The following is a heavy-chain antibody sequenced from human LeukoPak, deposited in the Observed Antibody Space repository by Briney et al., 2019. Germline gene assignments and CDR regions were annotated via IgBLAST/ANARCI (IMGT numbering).Heavy chain of an antibody. CDR3: ARGKTRYGDYVLWYY. CDR2: INHSGST. Sequence: KPSETLSLTCAVYGGSFSGYYWSWIRQPPGKGLEWIGEINHSGSTNYNPSLKSRVTISVDTSKNRFSLKLTSVTAADTAVYYCARGKTRYGDYVLWYYWGQGTQVTVSS. D-gene: IGHD4-17*01. V-gene: IGHV4-34*01. CDR1: GGSFSGYY. J-gene: IGHJ4*02.